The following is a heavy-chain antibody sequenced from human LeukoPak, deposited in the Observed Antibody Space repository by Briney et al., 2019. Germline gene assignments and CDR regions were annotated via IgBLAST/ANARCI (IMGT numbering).Heavy chain of an antibody. Sequence: SETLSLTCTVSGGSISSYYWSWIRQPAGKGLEWIGRIYTSGSTNYNPSLKSRVTMSVDTSKNQFSLKLSSVTAADTAVYYCARDIPIQQRYSSGWYEYRYFDYWGQGTLVTVSS. V-gene: IGHV4-4*07. D-gene: IGHD6-19*01. J-gene: IGHJ4*02. CDR2: IYTSGST. CDR1: GGSISSYY. CDR3: ARDIPIQQRYSSGWYEYRYFDY.